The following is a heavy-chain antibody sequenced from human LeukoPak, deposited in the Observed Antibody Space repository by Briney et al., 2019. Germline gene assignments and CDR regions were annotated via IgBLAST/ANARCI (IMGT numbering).Heavy chain of an antibody. CDR1: GFTFSSYG. Sequence: PGGSLRLSCAASGFTFSSYGMSWVRQAPGKGLEWVSAISGSGGSTYYADSVKGRFTISRDNSKNTLYLQMNSQRAEDTAVYYCAKSPRYCSSTSCYLWGQGTLVTVSS. CDR2: ISGSGGST. D-gene: IGHD2-2*01. V-gene: IGHV3-23*01. CDR3: AKSPRYCSSTSCYL. J-gene: IGHJ4*02.